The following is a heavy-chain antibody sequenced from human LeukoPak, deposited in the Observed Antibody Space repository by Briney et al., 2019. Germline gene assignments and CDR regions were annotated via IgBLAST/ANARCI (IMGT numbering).Heavy chain of an antibody. V-gene: IGHV3-48*03. CDR2: INTGGFTI. J-gene: IGHJ5*02. Sequence: GGSLRLSCAASGFTFSSYEMNWVRQAPGKGLEWVSYINTGGFTIYYADSVKGRFTISRDNAKNSLYLQMNSLRAEDTAVYYCARGASGIGGIRFDPWGQGTLVTVSS. CDR1: GFTFSSYE. CDR3: ARGASGIGGIRFDP. D-gene: IGHD3-10*01.